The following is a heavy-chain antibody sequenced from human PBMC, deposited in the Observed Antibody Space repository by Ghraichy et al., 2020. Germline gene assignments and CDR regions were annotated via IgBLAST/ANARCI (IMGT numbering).Heavy chain of an antibody. D-gene: IGHD1-26*01. CDR1: GGSIINYH. V-gene: IGHV4-4*09. J-gene: IGHJ3*02. Sequence: SQTLSLTCTVSGGSIINYHWTWIRQPPGKGLEYIGYITTSGSTNYNPSLKSRVTISVDTSKNQLSLKVSSVTAVDTAVYYCATIGSSYGGAFDIWGQGTMVIVSS. CDR3: ATIGSSYGGAFDI. CDR2: ITTSGST.